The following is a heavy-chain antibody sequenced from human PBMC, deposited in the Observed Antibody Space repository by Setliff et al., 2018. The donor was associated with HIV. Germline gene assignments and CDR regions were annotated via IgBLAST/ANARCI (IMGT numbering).Heavy chain of an antibody. CDR3: ARDHGSSSWYGVGDY. Sequence: GESLKISCAASGFTFSNYWMHWVRQAPGKGLVWVSRINSDGSSASYADSVKGRFTIFRDNAKNTLYLQMNSLRAEDTAVYYCARDHGSSSWYGVGDYWGQGTLVTVSS. J-gene: IGHJ4*02. V-gene: IGHV3-74*01. CDR1: GFTFSNYW. D-gene: IGHD6-13*01. CDR2: INSDGSSA.